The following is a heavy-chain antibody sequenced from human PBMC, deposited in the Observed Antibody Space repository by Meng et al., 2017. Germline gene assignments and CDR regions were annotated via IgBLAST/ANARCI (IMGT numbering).Heavy chain of an antibody. CDR1: GGSISSSNW. J-gene: IGHJ4*02. V-gene: IGHV4-4*02. Sequence: VQLQGSGPGSVKPSGTLSLTCAVSGGSISSSNWWSWVRQPPGKGLEWIGEIYHSGSTNYNPSLKSRVTISVDKSKNQFSLKLSSVTAADTAVYYCARDRGAVAGTNFDYWGQGTLVAVSS. CDR2: IYHSGST. D-gene: IGHD6-19*01. CDR3: ARDRGAVAGTNFDY.